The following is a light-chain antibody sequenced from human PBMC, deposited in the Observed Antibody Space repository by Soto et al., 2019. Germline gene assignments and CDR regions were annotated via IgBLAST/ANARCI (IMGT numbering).Light chain of an antibody. J-gene: IGKJ1*01. CDR1: QSVSSRY. V-gene: IGKV3-20*01. Sequence: EIVLTQSPGTLSLSPGERATLSCRASQSVSSRYLAWYQQKPGQAPKLLIYGASSRATGIPDRFSGSGSGTDFTLTISRLEPEDFAVYYCQQFGGSPPWTFGQGTKVEIK. CDR2: GAS. CDR3: QQFGGSPPWT.